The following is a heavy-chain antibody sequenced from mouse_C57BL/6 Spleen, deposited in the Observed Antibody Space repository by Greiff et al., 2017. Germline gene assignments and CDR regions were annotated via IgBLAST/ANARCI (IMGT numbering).Heavy chain of an antibody. CDR2: IYPGSGST. CDR1: GYTFTSYW. J-gene: IGHJ4*01. D-gene: IGHD3-3*01. CDR3: AKGTAKVSYYYAMDY. V-gene: IGHV1-55*01. Sequence: QVQLQQPGAELVKPGASVKMSCKASGYTFTSYWITWVKQRPGQGLEWIGDIYPGSGSTNYNEKFKSKATLTVDKSSSTAYMQRSSLTCEDSAVYYCAKGTAKVSYYYAMDYWGQGTSVTVSS.